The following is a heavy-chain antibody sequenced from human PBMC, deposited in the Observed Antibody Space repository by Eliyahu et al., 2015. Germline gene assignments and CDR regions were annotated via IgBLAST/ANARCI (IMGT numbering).Heavy chain of an antibody. V-gene: IGHV3-9*01. J-gene: IGHJ6*02. CDR3: AKDGVGYCSGGSCSGYGMDA. Sequence: VRQAPGKGLEWVSSISWNGAKIGYADSVKGRFTISRDNAKNSLYLQMNSLRAEDTALYYCAKDGVGYCSGGSCSGYGMDAWGQGTTVTVSS. CDR2: ISWNGAKI. D-gene: IGHD2-15*01.